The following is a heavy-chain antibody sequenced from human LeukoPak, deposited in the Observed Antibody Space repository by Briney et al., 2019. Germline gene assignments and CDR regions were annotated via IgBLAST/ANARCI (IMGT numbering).Heavy chain of an antibody. J-gene: IGHJ4*02. CDR3: ARDKKYDSSGYYDY. Sequence: GASVKVSCKASGYTFTSYGISWVRQAPGQGLEWMGWISAYNGNTNYAQKLQGRVTMTTDTSTSTAYMELRSLRSDDTAVYYCARDKKYDSSGYYDYWGQGTLVTVSS. D-gene: IGHD3-22*01. CDR2: ISAYNGNT. CDR1: GYTFTSYG. V-gene: IGHV1-18*01.